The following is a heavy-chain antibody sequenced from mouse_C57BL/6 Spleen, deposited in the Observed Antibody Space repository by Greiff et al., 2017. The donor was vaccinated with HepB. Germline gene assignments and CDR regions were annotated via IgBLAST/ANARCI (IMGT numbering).Heavy chain of an antibody. CDR2: INPNYGTT. D-gene: IGHD2-4*01. Sequence: VQLQQSGPELVKPGASVKISCKASGYSFTDYNMNWVKHSNGKSLEWIGVINPNYGTTSYNQNFKGKATLTVDQSSSTAYMQLNSLTSEDSAVYYCARRGYYDYDGFDYWGQGTTLTVSS. CDR3: ARRGYYDYDGFDY. J-gene: IGHJ2*01. CDR1: GYSFTDYN. V-gene: IGHV1-39*01.